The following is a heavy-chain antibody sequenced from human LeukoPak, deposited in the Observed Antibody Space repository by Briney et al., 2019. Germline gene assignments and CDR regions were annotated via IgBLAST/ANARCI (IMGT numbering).Heavy chain of an antibody. D-gene: IGHD4-17*01. CDR2: ISSSGSTI. V-gene: IGHV3-11*01. CDR1: GFTFSDYY. CDR3: ARDTANWFDP. Sequence: PGGSLRLSCAASGFTFSDYYMSWVRRAPGKGLEGVSYISSSGSTIYYADSVKGRFTISRDNAKNSLYLQMNSLRAEDTAVYYCARDTANWFDPWGQGTLVTVSS. J-gene: IGHJ5*02.